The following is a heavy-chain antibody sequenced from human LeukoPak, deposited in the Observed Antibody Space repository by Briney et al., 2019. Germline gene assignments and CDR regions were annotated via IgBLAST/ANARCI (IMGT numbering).Heavy chain of an antibody. J-gene: IGHJ6*03. CDR2: IYTSGST. V-gene: IGHV4-61*02. CDR3: ARGPSGDYGDYYYYYYMDV. CDR1: GGSISSGSCY. Sequence: PSQTLSRTCTVFGGSISSGSCYWSWIRHPAGKGLEWIGSIYTSGSTNYNPSLKSRVTISVDTSKNQFSLKLSSVTAADTAVYYCARGPSGDYGDYYYYYYMDVWGKGTTVAISS. D-gene: IGHD4-17*01.